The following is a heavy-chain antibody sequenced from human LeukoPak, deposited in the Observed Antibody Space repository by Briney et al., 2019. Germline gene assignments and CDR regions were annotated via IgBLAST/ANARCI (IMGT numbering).Heavy chain of an antibody. J-gene: IGHJ4*02. CDR3: ARVTAPGTGRDYFDF. V-gene: IGHV6-1*01. CDR2: TYYRSKWYN. D-gene: IGHD6-13*01. Sequence: SRTLSLTCAISGDIVSSNSATWNWIRQSPSRGLEWLGRTYYRSKWYNDYALSVNSRIMISPDTSKNQFSLHLNSVTPDDTAVYFCARVTAPGTGRDYFDFWGQGTLVTVSS. CDR1: GDIVSSNSAT.